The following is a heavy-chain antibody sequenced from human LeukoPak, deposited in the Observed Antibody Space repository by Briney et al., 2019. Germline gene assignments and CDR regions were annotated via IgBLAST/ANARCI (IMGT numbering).Heavy chain of an antibody. J-gene: IGHJ4*02. CDR2: IRYDGSNT. CDR1: GFSFSDYD. V-gene: IGHV3-30*02. CDR3: ARSMYCGGDCYYYFDY. D-gene: IGHD2-21*02. Sequence: GGSLRLSCAASGFSFSDYDIHWVRLAPGKGLEWVTFIRYDGSNTYAESVKGRFTISRDNAKNTLYLQMNSLRADDTAVYYCARSMYCGGDCYYYFDYWGQGTLVTVAS.